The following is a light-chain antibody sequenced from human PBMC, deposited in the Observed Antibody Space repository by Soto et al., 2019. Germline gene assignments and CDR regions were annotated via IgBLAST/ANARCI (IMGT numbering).Light chain of an antibody. CDR1: SSDVGKYNL. V-gene: IGLV2-23*02. CDR2: EDS. CDR3: CSYAGSDIFVV. J-gene: IGLJ2*01. Sequence: QSALTQPASVSGSPGQSITISCTGSSSDVGKYNLVSWYQWHPGKAPKLMIYEDSQRPLGVSNRFSGSKSGNTASLTISGLQAEDEADYYCCSYAGSDIFVVFGGGTKLTVL.